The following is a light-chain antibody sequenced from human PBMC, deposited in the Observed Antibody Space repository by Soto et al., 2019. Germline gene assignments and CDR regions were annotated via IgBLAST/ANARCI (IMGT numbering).Light chain of an antibody. V-gene: IGKV3-11*01. J-gene: IGKJ4*01. CDR1: QNIDNN. CDR2: DAS. CDR3: QNRNHWPPGAT. Sequence: EIVLTQSPATLSLSPGDRGTLSCRASQNIDNNIAWYQQKLGQAPRLLIYDASSRATGVPSRFSGSRSGTDFTLTISSLEPEDVATYYCQNRNHWPPGATFGGVTKVEIK.